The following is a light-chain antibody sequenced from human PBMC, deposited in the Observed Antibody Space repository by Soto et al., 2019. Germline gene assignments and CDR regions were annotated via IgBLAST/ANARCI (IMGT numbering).Light chain of an antibody. CDR2: DND. Sequence: KVTISCSGSSSNIENNYVSWYQQLPGTAPKLVIYDNDGRPSGIPDRFSGSKSGTSATLAITGLQTGDEADYYCATWDDSLSAGVFGTGTKVTVL. J-gene: IGLJ1*01. CDR1: SSNIENNY. V-gene: IGLV1-51*01. CDR3: ATWDDSLSAGV.